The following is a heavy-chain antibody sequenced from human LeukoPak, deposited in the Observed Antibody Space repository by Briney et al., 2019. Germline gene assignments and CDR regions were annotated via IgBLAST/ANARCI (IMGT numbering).Heavy chain of an antibody. J-gene: IGHJ4*02. V-gene: IGHV1-2*02. CDR2: INPNSGGT. CDR1: GYTFTDYY. Sequence: ASVKVSCKASGYTFTDYYMHWVRQAPGQGLEWMGWINPNSGGTDYAQKFEGRVTMTRDTSISTAYMELSRLRSDDTAVYYCETDYGDYESGYWGQGTLVTVSS. CDR3: ETDYGDYESGY. D-gene: IGHD4-17*01.